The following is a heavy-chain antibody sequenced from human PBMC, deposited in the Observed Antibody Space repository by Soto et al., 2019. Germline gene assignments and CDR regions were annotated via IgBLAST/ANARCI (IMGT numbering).Heavy chain of an antibody. V-gene: IGHV3-30*18. D-gene: IGHD3-22*01. Sequence: PGGALRLSCAASGFTFSNYGMHWVRQPPGKGLEGVAVISYDGSIKYYADSVRGRFTISRDNSKNTLYLQMNSLRAEDTAVYSCAKDQYYDSSFDYWGQGTLVTVSS. CDR2: ISYDGSIK. CDR3: AKDQYYDSSFDY. J-gene: IGHJ4*02. CDR1: GFTFSNYG.